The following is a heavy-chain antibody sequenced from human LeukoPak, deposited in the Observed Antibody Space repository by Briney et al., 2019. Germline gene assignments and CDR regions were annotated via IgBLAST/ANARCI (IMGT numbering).Heavy chain of an antibody. Sequence: SQTLSLTCAVSGDSVSTNSAGWNWIRQSPSRGLEWLGRTYFRSKWYNDYAVSVKSRITINPDTSRNQFSLHLNFVTPEDTAVYYCARGAVAHYDSWGQGTLVTVSS. CDR1: GDSVSTNSAG. J-gene: IGHJ4*02. CDR2: TYFRSKWYN. CDR3: ARGAVAHYDS. V-gene: IGHV6-1*01. D-gene: IGHD6-19*01.